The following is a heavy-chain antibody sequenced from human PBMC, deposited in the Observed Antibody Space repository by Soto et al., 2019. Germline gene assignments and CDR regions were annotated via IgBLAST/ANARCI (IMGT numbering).Heavy chain of an antibody. D-gene: IGHD5-12*01. CDR2: ITSRGPTI. Sequence: EAQLVESGGGLVQPGGALRLSCAASGFTFSNYAMNWVRQAPGKGLEWVAYITSRGPTIYYADSVKGRFNISSDNAKTSLYLQTNNLRAEATAIYYCARDSPRNGYKNAWGQGTLVTVSS. V-gene: IGHV3-48*03. J-gene: IGHJ5*02. CDR3: ARDSPRNGYKNA. CDR1: GFTFSNYA.